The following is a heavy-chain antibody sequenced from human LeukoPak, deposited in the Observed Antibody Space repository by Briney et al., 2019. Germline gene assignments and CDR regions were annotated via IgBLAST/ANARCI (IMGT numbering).Heavy chain of an antibody. CDR3: ARGDSYGSYFDY. J-gene: IGHJ4*02. CDR2: ISSSSSYI. D-gene: IGHD5-18*01. CDR1: GFTFSNYS. Sequence: TGGSLRLSCAASGFTFSNYSMNWVRQAPGKGLEWVSSISSSSSYIYYADSVKGRFTISRDNAKNSLYLQMNSLRAEDTAVYYCARGDSYGSYFDYWGQGTLVTVSS. V-gene: IGHV3-21*01.